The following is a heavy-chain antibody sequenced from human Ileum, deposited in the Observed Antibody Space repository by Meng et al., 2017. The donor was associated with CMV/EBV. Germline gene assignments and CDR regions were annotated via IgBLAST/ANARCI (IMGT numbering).Heavy chain of an antibody. V-gene: IGHV3-48*03. CDR1: GFTFRNYE. D-gene: IGHD3-22*01. CDR2: IGSSGSPT. J-gene: IGHJ4*02. CDR3: TRGEDYHESNGYGPYEY. Sequence: GESLKISCAVSGFTFRNYEMNWVRQGPGKGLEWVSYIGSSGSPTYYADSVKGRFTISRDNAQNSLYLQMSSLRAEDTAVYYCTRGEDYHESNGYGPYEYWGQGTLVTVPQ.